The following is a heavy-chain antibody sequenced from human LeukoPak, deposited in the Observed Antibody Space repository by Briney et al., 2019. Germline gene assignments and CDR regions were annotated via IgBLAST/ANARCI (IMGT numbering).Heavy chain of an antibody. V-gene: IGHV1-8*01. D-gene: IGHD2-2*01. CDR2: MNPNSGNT. CDR3: ARERYCSSTSCSGTLGMDV. J-gene: IGHJ6*02. Sequence: ASVKVSCKASGYTFTSYDINWVRQATGQGLEWMGWMNPNSGNTGYAQKFQGRVTMTRNTSISTAYMELSSLKSEDTAVYYCARERYCSSTSCSGTLGMDVWGQGTTVTVSS. CDR1: GYTFTSYD.